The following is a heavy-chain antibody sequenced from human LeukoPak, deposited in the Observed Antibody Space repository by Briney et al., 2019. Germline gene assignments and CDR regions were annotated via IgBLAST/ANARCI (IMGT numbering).Heavy chain of an antibody. CDR3: ARNHIAVAGTEYYFDY. CDR1: GGSISSYY. V-gene: IGHV4-59*08. Sequence: SETLSLTCTVSGGSISSYYWSWIRQPPGKGLEWIGYIYYSGSTNYNPSLKSRVTISVDTSKNQFSLKLSSVTAADTAVYYCARNHIAVAGTEYYFDYWGQGTLVTVSS. CDR2: IYYSGST. J-gene: IGHJ4*02. D-gene: IGHD6-19*01.